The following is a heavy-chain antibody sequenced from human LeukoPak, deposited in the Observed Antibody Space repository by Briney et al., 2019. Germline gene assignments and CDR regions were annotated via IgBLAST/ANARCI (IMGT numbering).Heavy chain of an antibody. D-gene: IGHD2-2*01. V-gene: IGHV1-69*05. CDR3: ARVAGGRYCSSTSCYFGY. Sequence: ASVKVSCKASGGTFSSYAISWVRQAPGQGLEWMGGFIPIFGTANYAQKFQGRVTITTDESTSTAYMELSSLRSEDTAVYYCARVAGGRYCSSTSCYFGYWGQGTLVTVSS. CDR2: FIPIFGTA. J-gene: IGHJ4*02. CDR1: GGTFSSYA.